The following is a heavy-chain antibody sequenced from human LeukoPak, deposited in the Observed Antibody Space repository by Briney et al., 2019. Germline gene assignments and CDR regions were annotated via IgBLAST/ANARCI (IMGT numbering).Heavy chain of an antibody. CDR2: ISGSGGST. CDR3: AKVKPPYYYDSSGYYFDY. J-gene: IGHJ4*02. V-gene: IGHV3-23*01. CDR1: GFTFSSYA. Sequence: GGSLRLSCAASGFTFSSYAMSWVRQAPGKGLEWVSAISGSGGSTYYADSVKGRFTISRDNSKNTLYLQMNSLRAEDTAAYYCAKVKPPYYYDSSGYYFDYWGQGTLVTVSS. D-gene: IGHD3-22*01.